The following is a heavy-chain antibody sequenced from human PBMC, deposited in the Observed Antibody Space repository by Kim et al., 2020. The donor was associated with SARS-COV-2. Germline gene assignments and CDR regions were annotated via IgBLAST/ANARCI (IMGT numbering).Heavy chain of an antibody. CDR3: ARGVWFGFSYYYYGMDV. CDR2: IWYDGSNK. CDR1: GFTFSSYG. J-gene: IGHJ6*02. V-gene: IGHV3-33*01. D-gene: IGHD3-10*01. Sequence: GGSLRLSCAASGFTFSSYGMHWVRQAPGKGLEWVAVIWYDGSNKYYADSVKGRFTISRDNSKNTLYLQMNSLRAEDTAVYYCARGVWFGFSYYYYGMDVWGQGTTVTVSS.